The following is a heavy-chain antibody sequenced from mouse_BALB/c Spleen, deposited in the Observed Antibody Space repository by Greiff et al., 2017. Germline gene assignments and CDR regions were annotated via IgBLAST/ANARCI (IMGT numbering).Heavy chain of an antibody. V-gene: IGHV1S127*01. CDR3: ARGATPSYWYFDV. Sequence: QVQLQQSGPQLVRPGASVKISCKASGYSFTSYWMHWVKQRPGQGLEWIGMIDPSDSETRLNQKFKDKATLTVDKSSSTAYMQLSSPTSEDSAVYYCARGATPSYWYFDVWGAGTPLTVS. CDR1: GYSFTSYW. D-gene: IGHD1-1*01. J-gene: IGHJ1*01. CDR2: IDPSDSET.